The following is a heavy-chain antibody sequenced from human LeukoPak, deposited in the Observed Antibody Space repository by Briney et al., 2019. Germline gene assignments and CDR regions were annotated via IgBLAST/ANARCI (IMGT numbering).Heavy chain of an antibody. CDR3: AREERYRGGLDV. CDR1: GGSISSYY. V-gene: IGHV4-4*08. J-gene: IGHJ3*01. Sequence: SETLSLTCTVSGGSISSYYWTWIRQPPGKGLEWIGYLYNSGNTNYNPSLKSRVTISVDTSKNQFSLKLSSVTAADTASYYCAREERYRGGLDVWGRGTMVTVSS. CDR2: LYNSGNT. D-gene: IGHD3-10*01.